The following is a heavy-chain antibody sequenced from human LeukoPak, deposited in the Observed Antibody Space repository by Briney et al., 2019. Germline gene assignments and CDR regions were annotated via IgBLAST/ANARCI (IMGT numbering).Heavy chain of an antibody. J-gene: IGHJ4*02. D-gene: IGHD5-12*01. CDR1: GFTFNTYA. CDR2: MGGGGCT. CDR3: AKGNSGYNSGYYYHFFDY. V-gene: IGHV3-23*01. Sequence: GWSLRLSCASSGFTFNTYAMSWLRQAPGKGLEWVSSMGGGGCTYYGDTLKGRFTISRDNSKNTLYLQMNSLRAEDTAVYYCAKGNSGYNSGYYYHFFDYWGQGTLVTVSS.